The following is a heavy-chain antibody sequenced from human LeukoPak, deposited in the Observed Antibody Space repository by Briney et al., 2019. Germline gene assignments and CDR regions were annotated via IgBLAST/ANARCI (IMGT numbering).Heavy chain of an antibody. CDR3: ARGDLYSFGDY. V-gene: IGHV1-69*04. J-gene: IGHJ4*02. CDR1: GGTFSSYA. D-gene: IGHD3-16*01. CDR2: IIPILGIA. Sequence: GASVKVSCKASGGTFSSYAISWVRQAPGQGLEWMGRIIPILGIANYARKFQGRVTITADKSTSTAYMELSSLRSEDTAVYYCARGDLYSFGDYWGQGTLVTVSS.